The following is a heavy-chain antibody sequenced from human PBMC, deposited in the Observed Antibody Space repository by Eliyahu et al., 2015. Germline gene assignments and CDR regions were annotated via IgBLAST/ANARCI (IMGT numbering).Heavy chain of an antibody. CDR1: NYG. D-gene: IGHD2-21*02. V-gene: IGHV3-30*03. CDR3: ARIAAAYCGGDCPIDY. J-gene: IGHJ4*02. CDR2: ISIDGSNK. Sequence: NYGMHWVRQAPGKGLEWVAVISIDGSNKYYADSVKGRFTISRDNSKNTLYLQMNSLRAEDTAVYYCARIAAAYCGGDCPIDYWGQGTLVTVSS.